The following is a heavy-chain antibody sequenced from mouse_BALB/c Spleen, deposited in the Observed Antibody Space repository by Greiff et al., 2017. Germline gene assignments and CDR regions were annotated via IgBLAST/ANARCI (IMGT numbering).Heavy chain of an antibody. V-gene: IGHV14-3*02. CDR1: GFNIKDTY. CDR2: IDPANGNT. Sequence: EVQLQQSGAELVKPGASVKLSCTASGFNIKDTYMHWVKQRPEQGLEWIGRIDPANGNTKYDPKFQGKATITADTSSNTAYLQLSSLTSEDTAVYYCAREVYGNYHVDYAMDYWGQGTSVTVSS. D-gene: IGHD2-1*01. J-gene: IGHJ4*01. CDR3: AREVYGNYHVDYAMDY.